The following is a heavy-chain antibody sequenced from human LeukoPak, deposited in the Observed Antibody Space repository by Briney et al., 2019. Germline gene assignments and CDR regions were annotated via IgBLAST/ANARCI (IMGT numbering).Heavy chain of an antibody. Sequence: PSETLSLTCGVSGGSISSTNWWSWVRQPPGQGLEWIGEISLSGLTNYNPSPKSRVTMSLDKSKNHLSLNLTSVTAADTAVYYCSRESGASCPFGYWGQGTLVTVSS. V-gene: IGHV4-4*02. CDR3: SRESGASCPFGY. CDR2: ISLSGLT. D-gene: IGHD1-26*01. J-gene: IGHJ4*02. CDR1: GGSISSTNW.